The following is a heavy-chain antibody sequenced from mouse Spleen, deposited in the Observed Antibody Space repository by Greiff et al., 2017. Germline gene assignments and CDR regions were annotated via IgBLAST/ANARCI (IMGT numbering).Heavy chain of an antibody. CDR2: INPSSGYT. V-gene: IGHV1-4*01. D-gene: IGHD2-2*01. J-gene: IGHJ4*01. CDR1: GYTFTSYT. Sequence: VQLQESGAELARPGASVKMSCKASGYTFTSYTMHWVKQRPGQGLEWIGYINPSSGYTNYNQKFRDKATLTADKSSSTAYMQLSSLTSEDSAVYYCARGYGYDWTLFWGQGTSFTVSS. CDR3: ARGYGYDWTLF.